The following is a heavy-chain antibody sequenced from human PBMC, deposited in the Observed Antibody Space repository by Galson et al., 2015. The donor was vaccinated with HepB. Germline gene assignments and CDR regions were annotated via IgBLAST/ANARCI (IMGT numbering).Heavy chain of an antibody. V-gene: IGHV1-18*04. CDR3: AREEYSSGWLGYYYYGMDV. CDR2: ISAYNGNT. D-gene: IGHD6-19*01. CDR1: GYTFTSYG. Sequence: SVKVSCKASGYTFTSYGISWVRQAPGQGLEWMGWISAYNGNTNYAQKLQGRVTMTTDTSTSTAYMELRSLRSDDTAVYYCAREEYSSGWLGYYYYGMDVWGQGTTVTVSS. J-gene: IGHJ6*02.